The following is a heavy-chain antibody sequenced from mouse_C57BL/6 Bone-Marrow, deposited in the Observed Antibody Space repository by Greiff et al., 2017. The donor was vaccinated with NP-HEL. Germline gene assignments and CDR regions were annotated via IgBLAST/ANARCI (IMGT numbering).Heavy chain of an antibody. Sequence: VQLQQSGAELVRPGASVKLSCTASGFNIKDDYMHWVKQRPEQGLEWIGWIDPENGDAEYASKFQGKATITADTSSNTAYLQLSSLTSEDTAVYYCTTGGRFYYFDYWGQGTTLTGSS. CDR2: IDPENGDA. CDR3: TTGGRFYYFDY. V-gene: IGHV14-4*01. J-gene: IGHJ2*01. CDR1: GFNIKDDY.